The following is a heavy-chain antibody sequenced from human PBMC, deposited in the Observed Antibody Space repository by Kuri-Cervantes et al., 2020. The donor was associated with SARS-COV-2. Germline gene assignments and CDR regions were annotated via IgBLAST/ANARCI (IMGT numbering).Heavy chain of an antibody. CDR2: INAGNGNT. V-gene: IGHV1-3*01. D-gene: IGHD4-11*01. CDR3: ARDHPYSNYDYYYYGMDV. J-gene: IGHJ6*02. Sequence: ASVKVSCKASGYTFTSYAMHWVRQAPGQGLEWMGWINAGNGNTKYSQKFQGRVTITRDTSASTAYMELSSLRSEDTAVYYCARDHPYSNYDYYYYGMDVWGQGTTVTVSS. CDR1: GYTFTSYA.